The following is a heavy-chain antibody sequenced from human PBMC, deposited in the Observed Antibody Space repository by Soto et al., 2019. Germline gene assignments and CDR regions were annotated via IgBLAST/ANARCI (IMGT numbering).Heavy chain of an antibody. CDR2: ISGSGGST. Sequence: GVSQRLSCAASGCAFGSYAMSWGRQAPGKGLEWVSAISGSGGSTYYADSVKGRFTISRDNSKNTLYLQMNSLRAEDTAVYYCAKGIWKRGYWDQGTRVSVS. J-gene: IGHJ4*02. CDR3: AKGIWKRGY. CDR1: GCAFGSYA. V-gene: IGHV3-23*01. D-gene: IGHD2-15*01.